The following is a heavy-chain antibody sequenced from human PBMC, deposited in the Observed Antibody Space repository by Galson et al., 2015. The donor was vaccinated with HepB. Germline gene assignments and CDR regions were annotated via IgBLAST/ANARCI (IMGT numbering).Heavy chain of an antibody. Sequence: SLRLSCAASGFTFSSYGMHWVRQAPGKGLEWVAVISYDGSNKYYADSVKGRFTISRDNSKNTLYLQMNSLRAEDTAVYYCAKGTYCSSTSCIRYYYYYYMDVWGKGTTVTVSS. J-gene: IGHJ6*03. CDR2: ISYDGSNK. V-gene: IGHV3-30*18. CDR1: GFTFSSYG. D-gene: IGHD2-2*01. CDR3: AKGTYCSSTSCIRYYYYYYMDV.